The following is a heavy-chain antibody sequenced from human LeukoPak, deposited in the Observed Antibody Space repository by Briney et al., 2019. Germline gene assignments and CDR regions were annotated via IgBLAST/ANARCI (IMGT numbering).Heavy chain of an antibody. CDR1: GGTFSSYA. J-gene: IGHJ6*02. D-gene: IGHD2-15*01. CDR3: AAPAEATSYSFYYYYYGMDV. V-gene: IGHV1-69*13. Sequence: SVKVSCKASGGTFSSYAISWVRQAPGQGLEWMGGIIPIFGTANYAQKFQGRVTITADESTSTAYMGLSSLRSEDTAVYYCAAPAEATSYSFYYYYYGMDVWGQGTTVTVSS. CDR2: IIPIFGTA.